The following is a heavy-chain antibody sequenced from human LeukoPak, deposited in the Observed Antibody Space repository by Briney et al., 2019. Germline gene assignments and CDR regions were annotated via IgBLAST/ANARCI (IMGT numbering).Heavy chain of an antibody. CDR2: ISGSGGGT. J-gene: IGHJ4*02. CDR3: AKERSYSDYDLDY. D-gene: IGHD5-12*01. Sequence: GGSLRLSCAVSGFTFSSYAMSWVRQAPGKGLEWVSAISGSGGGTFYADSVRGRFTISRDNSKNTVYLQMNNLRAEDTAVYYCAKERSYSDYDLDYWGQGTLVTISS. CDR1: GFTFSSYA. V-gene: IGHV3-23*01.